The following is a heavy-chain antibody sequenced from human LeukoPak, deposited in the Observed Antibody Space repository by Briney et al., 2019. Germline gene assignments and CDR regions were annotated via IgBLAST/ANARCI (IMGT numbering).Heavy chain of an antibody. Sequence: AGGSLRLSCAASGFTFDNYAMHWDRQAPGKGLEWLSIISWNSGYIGYADSVKGRFTISRDNAKKSLDLQMNSLRAEDTAFYYCAKVRGTYSSGYFFDYWGQGTLVTVSS. CDR1: GFTFDNYA. D-gene: IGHD6-19*01. V-gene: IGHV3-9*01. CDR2: ISWNSGYI. CDR3: AKVRGTYSSGYFFDY. J-gene: IGHJ4*02.